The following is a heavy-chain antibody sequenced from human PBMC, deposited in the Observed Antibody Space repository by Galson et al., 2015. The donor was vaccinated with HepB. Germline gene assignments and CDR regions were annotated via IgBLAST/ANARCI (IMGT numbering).Heavy chain of an antibody. D-gene: IGHD6-19*01. CDR3: ARESVAGEYFQH. CDR2: INPNSGGT. J-gene: IGHJ1*01. V-gene: IGHV1-2*06. CDR1: GYTFTGYY. Sequence: SVKVSCKASGYTFTGYYMHWVRQAPGQGLEWMGQINPNSGGTNYAQKFQGRVTMTRDTSISTAYMEPSRLRSDDTAVYYCARESVAGEYFQHWGQGTLVTVSS.